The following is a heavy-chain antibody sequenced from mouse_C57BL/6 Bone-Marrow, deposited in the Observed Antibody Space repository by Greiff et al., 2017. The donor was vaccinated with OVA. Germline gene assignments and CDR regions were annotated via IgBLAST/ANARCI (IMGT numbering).Heavy chain of an antibody. CDR2: SRNKANDYTT. CDR3: ARDYEYDVDYYAMDY. Sequence: EVKLVESGGGLVQSGRSLRLSCATSGFTFSDFYMEWVRQAPGKGLEWIAASRNKANDYTTEYSASVKGRFIVSRDTSQSILYLQMNALRAEDTAIYYCARDYEYDVDYYAMDYWGQGTSVTVSS. J-gene: IGHJ4*01. D-gene: IGHD2-4*01. V-gene: IGHV7-1*01. CDR1: GFTFSDFY.